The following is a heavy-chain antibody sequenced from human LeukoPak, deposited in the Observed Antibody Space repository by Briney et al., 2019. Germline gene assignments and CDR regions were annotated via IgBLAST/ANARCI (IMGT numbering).Heavy chain of an antibody. CDR1: GFTFSNYA. V-gene: IGHV3-21*06. CDR2: ISSSSSYI. J-gene: IGHJ5*02. Sequence: GGSLRLSCAASGFTFSNYAMSWVRQAPGKGLEWVSSISSSSSYIYYADSVKGRFTISRDNAKNSLYLQMNSLRAEDTAVYYCARGRGGDNSNWFDPWGQGTLVTVSS. D-gene: IGHD4-17*01. CDR3: ARGRGGDNSNWFDP.